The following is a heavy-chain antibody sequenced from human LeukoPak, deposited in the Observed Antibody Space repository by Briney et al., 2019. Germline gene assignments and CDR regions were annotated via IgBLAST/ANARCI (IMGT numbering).Heavy chain of an antibody. D-gene: IGHD5-12*01. J-gene: IGHJ4*02. CDR3: ARVLNRRGGYAPKD. V-gene: IGHV1-18*01. Sequence: ASVKVSCTASGYTFTSYGISWVRQAPGQGLEWMGWISAYNGNTNYAQKLQGRVTMTTDTSTSTAYMELRSLRSDDTAVYYCARVLNRRGGYAPKDWGQGTLVTVSS. CDR1: GYTFTSYG. CDR2: ISAYNGNT.